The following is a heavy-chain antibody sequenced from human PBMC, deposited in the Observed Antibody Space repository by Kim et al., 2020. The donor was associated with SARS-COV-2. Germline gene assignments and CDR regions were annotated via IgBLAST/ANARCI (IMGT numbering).Heavy chain of an antibody. D-gene: IGHD1-26*01. CDR2: IKQDGSDK. V-gene: IGHV3-7*03. Sequence: GGSLRLSCAASGFTFSAYWVTWVRLAPGKGLEWVANIKQDGSDKNYVDSVKGRFSISRDNAKNSLYLQMNSLRAEDTAIYYCERDDRRSSMDVWGQGTTGTVSS. CDR3: ERDDRRSSMDV. CDR1: GFTFSAYW. J-gene: IGHJ6*02.